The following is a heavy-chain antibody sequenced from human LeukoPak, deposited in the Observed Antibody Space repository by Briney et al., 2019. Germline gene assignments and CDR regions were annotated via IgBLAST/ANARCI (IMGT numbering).Heavy chain of an antibody. CDR3: ARGWGFRGIFDY. D-gene: IGHD3-10*01. Sequence: GGSLRLSCAASGFAFSRYSMNWVRQAPGKGLEWVSSISYSGPHMFYADSVRGRFTISRDNAENSLFLQMNSLRAEDTAVYYCARGWGFRGIFDYWGQGTLVTVSS. V-gene: IGHV3-21*04. CDR1: GFAFSRYS. J-gene: IGHJ4*02. CDR2: ISYSGPHM.